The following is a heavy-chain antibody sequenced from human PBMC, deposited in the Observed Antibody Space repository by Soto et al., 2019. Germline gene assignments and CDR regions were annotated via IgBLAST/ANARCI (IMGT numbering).Heavy chain of an antibody. Sequence: LRLSCAASGFTFSSYGMHWVRQAPGKGLEWVAVISYDGSNKYYADSVKGRFTISRDNSKNTLYLQMNSLRAEDTAVYYCAKDGAVAGPDFYYYYGMDVWGQGTTVTVSS. J-gene: IGHJ6*02. CDR1: GFTFSSYG. CDR3: AKDGAVAGPDFYYYYGMDV. V-gene: IGHV3-30*18. D-gene: IGHD6-19*01. CDR2: ISYDGSNK.